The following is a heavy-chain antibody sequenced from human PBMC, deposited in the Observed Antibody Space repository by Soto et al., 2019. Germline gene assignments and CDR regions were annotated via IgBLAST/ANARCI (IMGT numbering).Heavy chain of an antibody. J-gene: IGHJ4*02. CDR1: GFAFSTYA. CDR3: AKTWFGSITTDY. V-gene: IGHV3-23*01. CDR2: ITNSGDST. D-gene: IGHD3-10*01. Sequence: EVRLLESGGGLVQPGGSLRLSCAASGFAFSTYALSWVRQAPGKGLEWVSAITNSGDSTYYADSVKGRFTISRDNSKNTLYLQLSTLTAEDTAVYYCAKTWFGSITTDYWGQGTLGTVSS.